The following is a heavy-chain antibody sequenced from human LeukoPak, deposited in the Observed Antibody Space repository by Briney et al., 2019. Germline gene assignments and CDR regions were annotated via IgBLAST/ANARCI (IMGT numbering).Heavy chain of an antibody. CDR3: ARHHRRHCSGVTCYRYYFDY. V-gene: IGHV4-39*01. D-gene: IGHD2-15*01. CDR2: IYYTGST. Sequence: SETLSLTCTVSGGSISSSSYYWGWIRQPPGKGLEWIGNIYYTGSTFYNPSLKSRVTISVDTSKNQFSLKLNSVTAADTAVFYCARHHRRHCSGVTCYRYYFDYWGQGTLVTVSS. J-gene: IGHJ4*02. CDR1: GGSISSSSYY.